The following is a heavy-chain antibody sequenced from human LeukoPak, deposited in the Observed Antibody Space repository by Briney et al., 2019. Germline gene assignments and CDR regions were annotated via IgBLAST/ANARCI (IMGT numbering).Heavy chain of an antibody. CDR3: AKVDNDFWSGYPLGYYYYMDV. CDR1: GFTFSSYA. D-gene: IGHD3-3*01. V-gene: IGHV3-23*01. J-gene: IGHJ6*03. CDR2: ISGSGGST. Sequence: GGSLRLSCAASGFTFSSYAMSWVRQAPGKGLEWVSAISGSGGSTYYADSVKGRFTISRDNSKNTLYLQMNSLRAEDTAVYYYAKVDNDFWSGYPLGYYYYMDVWGKGTTVTVSS.